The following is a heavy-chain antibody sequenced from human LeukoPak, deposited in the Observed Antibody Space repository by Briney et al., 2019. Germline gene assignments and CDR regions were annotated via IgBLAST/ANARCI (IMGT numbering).Heavy chain of an antibody. J-gene: IGHJ2*01. CDR1: GYTFTGYY. Sequence: ASVKVSCKASGYTFTGYYMHWVRQAPGQGLEWMGWINPNSGGTNYAQKFQGRVTRTRETSISTAYMELRRLRSDDTAVYYCARSSGISGWYFDLWGRGTLVTVSS. CDR3: ARSSGISGWYFDL. V-gene: IGHV1-2*02. D-gene: IGHD3-22*01. CDR2: INPNSGGT.